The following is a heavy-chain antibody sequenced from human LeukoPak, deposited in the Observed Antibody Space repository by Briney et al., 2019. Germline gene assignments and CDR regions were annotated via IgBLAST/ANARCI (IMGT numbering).Heavy chain of an antibody. J-gene: IGHJ3*01. Sequence: SETLSLTCTVSGGSISSYYWSWVRQPPGKGLEWIGFVYYTGSANYSPSLKSRVTISVDTSKNQFSLKLRSVTAADTAVYYCARISSSNWYNERGAFDVWGQGTMVTVSS. CDR2: VYYTGSA. V-gene: IGHV4-59*01. CDR3: ARISSSNWYNERGAFDV. D-gene: IGHD6-13*01. CDR1: GGSISSYY.